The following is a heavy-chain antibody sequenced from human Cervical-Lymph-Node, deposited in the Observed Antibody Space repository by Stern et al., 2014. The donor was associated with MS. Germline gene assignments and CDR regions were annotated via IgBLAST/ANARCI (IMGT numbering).Heavy chain of an antibody. CDR3: ASAHPATRRGYKGMNV. CDR1: GGTFRSFA. V-gene: IGHV1-69*05. D-gene: IGHD2-2*01. CDR2: IIPFFGTP. Sequence: QVQLVQSGSEVRKPGSSVNVTCQASGGTFRSFAVNCVRQAPGQGLEWVGGIIPFFGTPTYAQKLQGRVTIISDESPNTVYVELSSLTTDDTATYFCASAHPATRRGYKGMNVWGQGTTIAVSS. J-gene: IGHJ6*02.